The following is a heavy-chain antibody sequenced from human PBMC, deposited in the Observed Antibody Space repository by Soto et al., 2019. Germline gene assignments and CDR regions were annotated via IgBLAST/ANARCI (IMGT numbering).Heavy chain of an antibody. J-gene: IGHJ4*02. V-gene: IGHV3-30*18. Sequence: QVQLVESGGGVVQPGRSLRLSCAASGFTFSSYGMHWVRQAPGKGLEWVTVISYDGSNKLYADSVKGRFTISRDNSKNTLYLQMNSLRAEDTAVYYRAKEGEYSGSPIFDYWGQGTLVTVSS. CDR1: GFTFSSYG. CDR2: ISYDGSNK. D-gene: IGHD1-26*01. CDR3: AKEGEYSGSPIFDY.